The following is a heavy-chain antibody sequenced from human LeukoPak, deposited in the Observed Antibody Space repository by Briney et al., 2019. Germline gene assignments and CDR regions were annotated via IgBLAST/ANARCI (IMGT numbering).Heavy chain of an antibody. CDR1: GFTFENYD. CDR3: IRIRTREHQYGMDV. Sequence: GGSLRLSCAASGFTFENYDMPWVRQATGKGLDWVSAIDTLGNTYYVDSVKGRFTISRENARNSLYLQMNNLRDGDTAVYYCIRIRTREHQYGMDVWGQGTTVTVSS. CDR2: IDTLGNT. J-gene: IGHJ6*02. V-gene: IGHV3-13*01. D-gene: IGHD1-26*01.